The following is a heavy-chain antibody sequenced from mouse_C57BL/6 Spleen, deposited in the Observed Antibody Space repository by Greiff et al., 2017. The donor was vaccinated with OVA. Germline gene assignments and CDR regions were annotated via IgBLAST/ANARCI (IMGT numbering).Heavy chain of an antibody. D-gene: IGHD1-1*01. CDR3: ARQDYYGSSYG. Sequence: VKLMESGPELVKPGASVKISCKASGYAFSSSWMNWVKQRPGKGLEWIGRIYPGDGDTNYNGKFKGKATLTADKSSSTAYMQLSSLTSEDSAVFFCARQDYYGSSYGWGQGTTLTVSS. CDR2: IYPGDGDT. CDR1: GYAFSSSW. J-gene: IGHJ2*01. V-gene: IGHV1-82*01.